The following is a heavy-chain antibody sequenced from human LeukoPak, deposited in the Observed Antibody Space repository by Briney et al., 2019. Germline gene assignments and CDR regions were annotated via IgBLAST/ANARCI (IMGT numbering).Heavy chain of an antibody. V-gene: IGHV4-34*01. CDR2: INHSGST. Sequence: SETLSLTCAVYGGSFSGYYWSWIRQPPGKGLEWFGEINHSGSTNYNPSLKSRVTISVDTSKNQFSLKLSSVTAADTAVYYCASSSIMITFGGVSHYWGQGTLVTVSS. J-gene: IGHJ4*02. CDR1: GGSFSGYY. D-gene: IGHD3-16*01. CDR3: ASSSIMITFGGVSHY.